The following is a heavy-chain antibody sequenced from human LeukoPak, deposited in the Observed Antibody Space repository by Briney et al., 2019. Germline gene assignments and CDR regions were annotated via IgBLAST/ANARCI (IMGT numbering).Heavy chain of an antibody. CDR3: AELGITMIGGV. CDR1: GFTFSTYW. Sequence: GGSLRLSCAASGFTFSTYWMSWVRQAPGKGLEWVANIKQDGSEKYYVDPVKGRFTISRDNAKNSLYLQMNSLRAEDTAVYYCAELGITMIGGVWGKGTTVTISS. V-gene: IGHV3-7*01. D-gene: IGHD3-10*02. CDR2: IKQDGSEK. J-gene: IGHJ6*04.